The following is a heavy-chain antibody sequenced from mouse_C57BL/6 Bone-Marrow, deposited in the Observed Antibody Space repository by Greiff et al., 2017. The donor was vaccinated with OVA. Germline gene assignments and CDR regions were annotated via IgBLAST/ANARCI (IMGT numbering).Heavy chain of an antibody. CDR3: ARARGTAWFAY. CDR1: GYTFTSYW. Sequence: QVQLQQPGAELVRPGSSVKLSCKASGYTFTSYWMHWVKQRPIQGLEWIGNIDPSDSETHYNQKFKDKATLTVDKSSSTAYMQLSSLTSEDSAVYYCARARGTAWFAYWGQGTLVTVSA. V-gene: IGHV1-52*01. J-gene: IGHJ3*01. D-gene: IGHD3-3*01. CDR2: IDPSDSET.